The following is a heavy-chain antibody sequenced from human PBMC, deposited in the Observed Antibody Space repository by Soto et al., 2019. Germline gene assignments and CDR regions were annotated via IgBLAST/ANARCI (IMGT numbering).Heavy chain of an antibody. CDR3: ARSTTVTRSRRWYYYYGMDV. CDR1: GFSFSTFA. Sequence: AGGSLRLSCTASGFSFSTFALHWVRQAPGKGLEWVAVISYDGSNKYYADSVKGRFTISRDNSKNTLYLQMNSLRAEDTAVYYCARSTTVTRSRRWYYYYGMDVWGQGTTVTVSS. CDR2: ISYDGSNK. D-gene: IGHD4-17*01. J-gene: IGHJ6*02. V-gene: IGHV3-30*19.